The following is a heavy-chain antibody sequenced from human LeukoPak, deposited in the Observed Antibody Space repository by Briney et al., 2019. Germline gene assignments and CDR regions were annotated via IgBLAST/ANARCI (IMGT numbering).Heavy chain of an antibody. Sequence: ASVKVSCKVSGDTLTALSMHWVRQAPGKGLEWMGGFHPEDGETIYAQKFQGRVTMTEDTPTDTAYMELSSLRSDDTAVYYCTTGKIYCSTTSCSDDYWGQGTLVTVSS. V-gene: IGHV1-24*01. CDR2: FHPEDGET. J-gene: IGHJ4*02. CDR1: GDTLTALS. D-gene: IGHD2-2*01. CDR3: TTGKIYCSTTSCSDDY.